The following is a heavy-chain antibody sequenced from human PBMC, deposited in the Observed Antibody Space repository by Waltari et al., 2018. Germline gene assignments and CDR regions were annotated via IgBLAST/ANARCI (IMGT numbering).Heavy chain of an antibody. CDR1: GFTCGSYA. CDR3: ARASRRVEGIFDY. Sequence: QVQLVESGGGVVQPGRSLRLSCAASGFTCGSYAMHWVRQAPGKGLEWVAVISYDGSNKYYADSVKGRFTISRDNSKNTLYLQMNSLRAEDTAVYYCARASRRVEGIFDYWGQGTLVTVSS. V-gene: IGHV3-30-3*01. D-gene: IGHD3-10*01. J-gene: IGHJ4*02. CDR2: ISYDGSNK.